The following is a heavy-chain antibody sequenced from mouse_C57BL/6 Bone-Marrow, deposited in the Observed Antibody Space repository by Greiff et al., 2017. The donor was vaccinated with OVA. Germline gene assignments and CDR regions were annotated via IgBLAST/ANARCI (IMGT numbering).Heavy chain of an antibody. D-gene: IGHD2-5*01. CDR2: IYPGGGYT. Sequence: QVHVKQSGAELVRPGTSVKMSCKASGYTFTNYWIGWAKQRPGHGLEWIGDIYPGGGYTNYNEKFKGKATLTADKSSSTAYMQFSSLTSEDSAIYYCAREGYSNDYAMDYWGQGTSVTVSS. J-gene: IGHJ4*01. CDR3: AREGYSNDYAMDY. V-gene: IGHV1-63*01. CDR1: GYTFTNYW.